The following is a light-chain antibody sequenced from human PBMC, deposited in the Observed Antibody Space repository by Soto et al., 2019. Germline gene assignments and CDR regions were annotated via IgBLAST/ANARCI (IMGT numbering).Light chain of an antibody. V-gene: IGKV3-20*01. J-gene: IGKJ4*01. CDR3: QQYQSLT. CDR1: QSVSSSY. Sequence: ETVMTQSPATLSVSPGERATLSCRASQSVSSSYLAWYQHKPGQAPRLLIHGASSRVTGIPDRFSGSGSGTDFTLTITRLEPEDFAVYYCQQYQSLTFGGGTKVDIK. CDR2: GAS.